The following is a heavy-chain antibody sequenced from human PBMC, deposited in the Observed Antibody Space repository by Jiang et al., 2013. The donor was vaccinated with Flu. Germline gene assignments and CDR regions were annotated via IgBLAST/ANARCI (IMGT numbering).Heavy chain of an antibody. CDR3: ARGPWIVVEPSSIPTPPDY. CDR1: GFTFSSYT. J-gene: IGHJ4*02. Sequence: VQLVESGGGLVKPGGSLRLSCAASGFTFSSYTMNWVRQAPGKGLEWVSSIDVGSRYISYADSVKGRFTISRDNAKNSLYLHVNSLRAEDTAIYYCARGPWIVVEPSSIPTPPDYWGQGTLVTVS. V-gene: IGHV3-21*01. CDR2: IDVGSRYI. D-gene: IGHD2-15*01.